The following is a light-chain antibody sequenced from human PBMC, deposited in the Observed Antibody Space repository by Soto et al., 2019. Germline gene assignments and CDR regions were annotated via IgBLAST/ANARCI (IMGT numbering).Light chain of an antibody. V-gene: IGKV3-20*01. Sequence: ELVLTQSPGTLSLSPGERATLSCRASQSVSSSYLAWYQQKPGQAPRLLIYGASSRATGIPDRFSGSGSVTDFTLTISRLETEDFAVYYCQQYGSSLHTFGQGTKLEIK. CDR2: GAS. J-gene: IGKJ2*01. CDR3: QQYGSSLHT. CDR1: QSVSSSY.